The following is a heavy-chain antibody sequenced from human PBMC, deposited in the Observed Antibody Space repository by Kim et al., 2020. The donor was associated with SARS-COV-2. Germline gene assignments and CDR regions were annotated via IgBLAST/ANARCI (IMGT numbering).Heavy chain of an antibody. CDR3: ARGSAVGTLSWFDC. J-gene: IGHJ4*02. CDR1: GGSISSYY. CDR2: IYYSGST. D-gene: IGHD6-19*01. Sequence: SETLSLTCTVSGGSISSYYWSWIRQPPGKGLEWIGYIYYSGSTNYNPSLKSRVTISVDTSKNQFSLKLTSVTAADTGVSYCARGSAVGTLSWFDCWLQGT. V-gene: IGHV4-59*08.